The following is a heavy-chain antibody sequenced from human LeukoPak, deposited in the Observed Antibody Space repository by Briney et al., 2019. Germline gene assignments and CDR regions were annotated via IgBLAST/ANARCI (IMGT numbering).Heavy chain of an antibody. D-gene: IGHD3-10*01. Sequence: PGGSLRLSCAASGFTFSGYGMHWVRQAPGKGLEWVAVISYDGSNKYYADSVKGRFTISRDNSKNTLYLQMNSLRAEDTAVYYCARVGFGELWVDYWGQGTLVTVSS. J-gene: IGHJ4*02. CDR1: GFTFSGYG. CDR3: ARVGFGELWVDY. CDR2: ISYDGSNK. V-gene: IGHV3-30*19.